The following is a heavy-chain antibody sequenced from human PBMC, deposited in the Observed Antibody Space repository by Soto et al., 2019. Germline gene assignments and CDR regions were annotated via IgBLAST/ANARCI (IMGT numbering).Heavy chain of an antibody. D-gene: IGHD6-19*01. CDR3: ARVKSSGWPYYYYYGMDV. V-gene: IGHV3-33*01. CDR1: GFTFSSYG. CDR2: IWYDGSNK. J-gene: IGHJ6*02. Sequence: QVQLVESEGGVVQPGRSLRLSCAASGFTFSSYGMHWVRQAPGKGLEWVAVIWYDGSNKYYADSVKGRFTISRDNSKNTLYLQMNSLRAEDTAVYYCARVKSSGWPYYYYYGMDVWGQGTTVTVSS.